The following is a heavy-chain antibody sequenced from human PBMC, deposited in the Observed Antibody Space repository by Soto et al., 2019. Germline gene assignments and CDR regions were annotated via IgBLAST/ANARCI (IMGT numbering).Heavy chain of an antibody. D-gene: IGHD6-13*01. J-gene: IGHJ6*02. CDR1: GGTFSTYT. CDR3: ARELATAGYVYFYGLDV. CDR2: IVPVLNVP. Sequence: QVQLVQSGAEVKKPGSSVKVSCKASGGTFSTYTISWVRQAPGQGLEWMGRIVPVLNVPNYAQKFQGRVTITADESTTTTYMELSSLRSEDTAVYYCARELATAGYVYFYGLDVWGQGTTVTVSS. V-gene: IGHV1-69*04.